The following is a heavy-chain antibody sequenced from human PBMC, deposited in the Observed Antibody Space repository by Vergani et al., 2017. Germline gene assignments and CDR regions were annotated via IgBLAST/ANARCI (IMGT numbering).Heavy chain of an antibody. D-gene: IGHD1-26*01. Sequence: EVQLEESGGGLVLPGRSLRLSCVASGFTSAGYAMHWVRQAPGKGLEWVSGVSLNSNSIGYADSVKGRFTISRDNAKNSLYLQMNSLRAEDTALYYCAKDLGASAGGGWFDAWGQGALVTVSS. V-gene: IGHV3-9*02. CDR1: GFTSAGYA. J-gene: IGHJ5*02. CDR2: VSLNSNSI. CDR3: AKDLGASAGGGWFDA.